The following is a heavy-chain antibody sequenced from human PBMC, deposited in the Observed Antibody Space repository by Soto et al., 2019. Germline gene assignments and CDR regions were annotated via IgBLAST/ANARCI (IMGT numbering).Heavy chain of an antibody. CDR1: GYTLTELS. J-gene: IGHJ4*02. CDR3: ARESRYCSGGSCYFLPGIDY. D-gene: IGHD2-15*01. CDR2: FDPEDGET. V-gene: IGHV1-24*01. Sequence: VKVSCKVSGYTLTELSMHWVRQAPGKGLEWMGGFDPEDGETIYAQKFQGRVTMTEDTSTDTAYMELSSLRSEDTAVYYCARESRYCSGGSCYFLPGIDYWGQGTLVTVSS.